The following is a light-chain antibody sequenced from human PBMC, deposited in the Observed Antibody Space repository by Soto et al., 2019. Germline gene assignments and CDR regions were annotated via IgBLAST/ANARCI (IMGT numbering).Light chain of an antibody. Sequence: IVLTQSPATLSLSPGERATISCRSSQSVGTPLAWYQQRSGQASRLLIYDASTRAAGMPARFSGSGSGTEFTLTISSLQSEDFAVYYCQQHNKWPPINFGQGTRLEIK. CDR1: QSVGTP. V-gene: IGKV3D-15*01. CDR2: DAS. CDR3: QQHNKWPPIN. J-gene: IGKJ5*01.